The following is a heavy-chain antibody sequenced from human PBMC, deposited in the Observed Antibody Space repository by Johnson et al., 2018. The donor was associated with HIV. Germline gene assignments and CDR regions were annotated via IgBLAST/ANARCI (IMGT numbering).Heavy chain of an antibody. CDR1: GFTFSSYG. CDR2: IRFDGNNK. V-gene: IGHV3-30*02. CDR3: ARDRPSKWLRSNDDVFDI. Sequence: QMLLVESGGGVVQPGGSLRLSCAASGFTFSSYGMHWVRQAPGKGLEWVAFIRFDGNNKYYADSVKGRFSISRDNSKKTLHLQMSSLRGDDTAVYYCARDRPSKWLRSNDDVFDIWGQGTMVTVSS. J-gene: IGHJ3*02. D-gene: IGHD5-12*01.